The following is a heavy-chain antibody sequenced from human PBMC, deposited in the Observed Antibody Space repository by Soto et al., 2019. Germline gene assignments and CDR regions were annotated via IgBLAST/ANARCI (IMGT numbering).Heavy chain of an antibody. V-gene: IGHV4-31*03. CDR3: ARTITMIVVVNALWYFDY. CDR1: GGSISSGGYY. CDR2: IYYSGST. J-gene: IGHJ4*02. D-gene: IGHD3-22*01. Sequence: PSETLSLTCTVSGGSISSGGYYWSWIRQHPGKGLEWIGYIYYSGSTYYNPSLKSRVTISVDTSKNQSSLKLSSVTAADTAVYYCARTITMIVVVNALWYFDYWGQGTLVTVSS.